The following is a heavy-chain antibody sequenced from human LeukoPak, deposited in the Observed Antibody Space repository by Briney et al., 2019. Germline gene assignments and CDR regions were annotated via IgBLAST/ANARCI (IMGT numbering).Heavy chain of an antibody. J-gene: IGHJ4*02. CDR3: ARKTYYDILIGYYHSGDYFDY. V-gene: IGHV1-8*01. CDR1: GYTFTSYD. CDR2: MNPNSGNT. D-gene: IGHD3-9*01. Sequence: GASVKVSCKASGYTFTSYDINWVRQATGQGLEWMGWMNPNSGNTGYAQKFQGRVTMTRNTSISTAYMELSSLRSEDTAVYYCARKTYYDILIGYYHSGDYFDYWGQGTLVTVSS.